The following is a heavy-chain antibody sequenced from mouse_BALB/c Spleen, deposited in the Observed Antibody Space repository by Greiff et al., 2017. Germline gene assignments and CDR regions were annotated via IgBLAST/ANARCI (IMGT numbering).Heavy chain of an antibody. Sequence: EVQLQQSGAELVRPGALVKLSCKASGFTFKDYYMHWVKQRPEQGLEWIGWIDPENGNTIYDPKFQGKASITADTSSNTAYLQLSSLTSEDTAVYYCASYGNLFDYWGQCTTLTVSS. V-gene: IGHV14-1*02. CDR3: ASYGNLFDY. CDR2: IDPENGNT. J-gene: IGHJ2*01. D-gene: IGHD2-1*01. CDR1: GFTFKDYY.